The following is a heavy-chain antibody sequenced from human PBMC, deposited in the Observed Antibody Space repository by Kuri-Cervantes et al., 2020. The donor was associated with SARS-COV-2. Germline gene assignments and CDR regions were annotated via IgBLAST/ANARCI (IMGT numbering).Heavy chain of an antibody. Sequence: ASVKVSCKASGYTFITYGISWVRQAPGHGLEWLGWISVWNRNTDYAQKVQGRVTMTTDTSTSTAYMELRSLRSDDTAVYFCARGYYSHFDYWGQGTLVTVSS. V-gene: IGHV1-18*04. J-gene: IGHJ4*02. D-gene: IGHD1-26*01. CDR2: ISVWNRNT. CDR1: GYTFITYG. CDR3: ARGYYSHFDY.